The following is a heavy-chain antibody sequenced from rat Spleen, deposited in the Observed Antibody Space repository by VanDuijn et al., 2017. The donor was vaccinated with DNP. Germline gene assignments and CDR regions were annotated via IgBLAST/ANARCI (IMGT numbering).Heavy chain of an antibody. D-gene: IGHD1-11*01. CDR2: ISTGGDNA. Sequence: EVQLVESGGGLVQPGRSLKLSCAASGFTFTNYGMAWVRQAPTKGLEWVASISTGGDNAYYRDSVKGRFTISRDNSKNTQYLQMDSLRSEDTATYYCARGVYGGYEDWFAYWGQGTLVTVSS. CDR3: ARGVYGGYEDWFAY. V-gene: IGHV5S13*01. CDR1: GFTFTNYG. J-gene: IGHJ3*01.